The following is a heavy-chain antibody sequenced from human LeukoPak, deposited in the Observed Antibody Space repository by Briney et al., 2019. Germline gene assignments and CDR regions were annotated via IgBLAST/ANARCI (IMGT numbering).Heavy chain of an antibody. D-gene: IGHD2-21*02. V-gene: IGHV1-18*01. CDR2: ISAYNGNT. Sequence: ASVKVSCKASGYTFTSYGISWGRQAPGQGLEWMGGISAYNGNTNYAQKLQGRGTMTTDTSTSPAYMELRSLRSDGTAVYSCARDLGVTAPFDYWGQGTLVTVSS. CDR3: ARDLGVTAPFDY. J-gene: IGHJ4*02. CDR1: GYTFTSYG.